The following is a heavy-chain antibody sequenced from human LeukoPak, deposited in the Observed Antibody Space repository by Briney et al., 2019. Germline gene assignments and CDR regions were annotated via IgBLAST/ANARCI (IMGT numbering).Heavy chain of an antibody. CDR1: GGSISSYH. Sequence: SETLSLTCTVSGGSISSYHWSWLRQPPGKTLEWIGYIYYSGSTNYNPSLRSRVSISEDTSKNQFSLKLSSVTAADTAVYYCARSTGDYALTFDYWSQGILVTVSS. CDR3: ARSTGDYALTFDY. CDR2: IYYSGST. J-gene: IGHJ4*02. V-gene: IGHV4-59*01. D-gene: IGHD4-17*01.